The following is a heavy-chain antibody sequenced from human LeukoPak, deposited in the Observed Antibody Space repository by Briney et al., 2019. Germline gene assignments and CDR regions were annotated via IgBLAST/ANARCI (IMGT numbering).Heavy chain of an antibody. V-gene: IGHV4-61*02. D-gene: IGHD7-27*01. CDR3: ARERGDLRGDAFDI. CDR1: GGSISNSNYY. CDR2: IYSSGNT. Sequence: SETLSLTCTVSGGSISNSNYYWAWIRQPAGKGLEWIGRIYSSGNTNYNPSLESRVTMSIDTSKNQFSLKLSSVTAADTAVYYCARERGDLRGDAFDIWGQGTMVTVSS. J-gene: IGHJ3*02.